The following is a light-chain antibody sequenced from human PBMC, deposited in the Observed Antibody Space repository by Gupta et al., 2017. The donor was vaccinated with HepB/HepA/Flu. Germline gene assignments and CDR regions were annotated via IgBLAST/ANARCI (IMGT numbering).Light chain of an antibody. CDR2: GNS. CDR1: SSNIGAGYA. J-gene: IGLJ2*01. V-gene: IGLV1-40*01. CDR3: QSYDTTLGGFVV. Sequence: QSVLTQPPSVSGAPGQRVTIPCTGSSSNIGAGYAVHWYLQLPGTAPKLLIYGNSNRPSGVPDRFSGSKSGTSASLAITGLQAEDEADYYCQSYDTTLGGFVVFGGGTKLTVL.